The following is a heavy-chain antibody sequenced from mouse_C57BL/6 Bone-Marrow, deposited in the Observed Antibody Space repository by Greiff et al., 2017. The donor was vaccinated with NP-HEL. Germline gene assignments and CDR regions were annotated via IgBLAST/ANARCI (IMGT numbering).Heavy chain of an antibody. V-gene: IGHV1-7*01. D-gene: IGHD1-1*01. CDR3: AKGTVVAEGYYAIDY. CDR1: GYTFTSYW. CDR2: INPSSGYT. Sequence: VQLKESGAELAKPGASVKLSCKASGYTFTSYWMHWVKQRPGQGLEWIGYINPSSGYTKYNQKFKDKATLTADKSSSTAYMQLGSLTYEDSAVYYCAKGTVVAEGYYAIDYWGQGTSVTVSS. J-gene: IGHJ4*01.